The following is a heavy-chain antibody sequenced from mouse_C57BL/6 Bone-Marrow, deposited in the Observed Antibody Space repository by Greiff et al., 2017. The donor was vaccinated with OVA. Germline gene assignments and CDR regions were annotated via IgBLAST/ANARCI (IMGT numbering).Heavy chain of an antibody. D-gene: IGHD1-1*01. J-gene: IGHJ4*01. V-gene: IGHV3-6*01. CDR1: GYSITSGYY. Sequence: EVKLEESGPGLVKPSQSLSLTCSVTGYSITSGYYWNWIRQFPGNKLEWMGYISYDGSNNYNPSLKNRISITRDTSKNQFFLKLNSVTTEDTATYYCARGRDYYGSSPYAMDYWGQGTSVTVSS. CDR2: ISYDGSN. CDR3: ARGRDYYGSSPYAMDY.